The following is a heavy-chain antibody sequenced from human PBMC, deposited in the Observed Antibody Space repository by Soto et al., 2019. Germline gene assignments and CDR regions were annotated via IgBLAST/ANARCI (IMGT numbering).Heavy chain of an antibody. CDR2: ISHSGST. CDR1: GGSISSGGYS. V-gene: IGHV4-30-2*01. J-gene: IGHJ4*02. CDR3: ARGSHVPHY. Sequence: PSETLSLTCAVSGGSISSGGYSWSWIRQPPGKGLEWIGYISHSGSTYYNPSLKSRVTISVDRSKNQFSLKLSSVTAADTAMYYCARGSHVPHYWGQGTLVTVSS. D-gene: IGHD6-6*01.